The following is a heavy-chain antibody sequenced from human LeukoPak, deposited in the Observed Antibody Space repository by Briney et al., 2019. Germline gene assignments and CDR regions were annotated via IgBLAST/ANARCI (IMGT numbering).Heavy chain of an antibody. Sequence: SETLPLTCTVSGGSISSSSYYWGWIRQPPGKGLEWIGYIYYSGSTNYNPSLKSRVTISVDTSKNQFSLKLSSVTAADTAVYYCARDFFSSGWGDDAFDIWGQGTMVTVSS. V-gene: IGHV4-61*01. CDR1: GGSISSSSYY. D-gene: IGHD6-19*01. J-gene: IGHJ3*02. CDR2: IYYSGST. CDR3: ARDFFSSGWGDDAFDI.